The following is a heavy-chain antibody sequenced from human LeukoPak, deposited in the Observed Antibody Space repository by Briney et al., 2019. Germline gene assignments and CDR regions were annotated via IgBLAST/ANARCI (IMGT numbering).Heavy chain of an antibody. D-gene: IGHD6-19*01. CDR2: ISYDGSNK. Sequence: PGGSLRLSCAASGFTFSSYAMHWVRQAPGKGLKWVAVISYDGSNKYYADSVKDRFTISRDNSKNTLYLQMNGLRAEDTSVYYCARDPRKYSSGCDYWGQGTLVTVSS. J-gene: IGHJ4*02. V-gene: IGHV3-30-3*01. CDR1: GFTFSSYA. CDR3: ARDPRKYSSGCDY.